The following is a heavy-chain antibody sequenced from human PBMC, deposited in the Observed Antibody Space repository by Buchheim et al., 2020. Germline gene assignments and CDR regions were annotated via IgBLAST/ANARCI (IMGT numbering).Heavy chain of an antibody. CDR3: AREGAENYYDSSGYLDY. Sequence: QVQLQESGPGLVKPSQTLSLTCTVSGGSISSGSYYWSWIRQPAGKGLEWIGRIYTSGSTNYNPSLKSRVTISVDTSKNQFSLKLSSVTAADMAVYYCAREGAENYYDSSGYLDYWGQGTL. D-gene: IGHD3-22*01. J-gene: IGHJ4*02. CDR2: IYTSGST. V-gene: IGHV4-61*02. CDR1: GGSISSGSYY.